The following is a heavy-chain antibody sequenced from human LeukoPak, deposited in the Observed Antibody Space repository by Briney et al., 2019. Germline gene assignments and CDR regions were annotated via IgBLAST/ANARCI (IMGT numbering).Heavy chain of an antibody. D-gene: IGHD6-19*01. J-gene: IGHJ1*01. V-gene: IGHV3-9*03. Sequence: SSGDYYWSWIRQPPGKGLEWVSGISWNSGRIDYADSVKGRFTISRDNAKKSLYLQMNSLRAEDMALYYCAKSSPGYSSGWLQHWGQGTLVTVSS. CDR1: SSGDYY. CDR2: ISWNSGRI. CDR3: AKSSPGYSSGWLQH.